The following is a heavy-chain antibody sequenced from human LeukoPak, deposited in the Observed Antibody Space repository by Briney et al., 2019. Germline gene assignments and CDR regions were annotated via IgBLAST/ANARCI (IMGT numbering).Heavy chain of an antibody. D-gene: IGHD3-10*01. CDR2: VRYDGSEK. V-gene: IGHV3-33*01. Sequence: PGGSLRLSCAGSGFAFSVYAIHWVRQAPGKGLEWVAVVRYDGSEKYYADSVKGRFTISRENSKNTLYLQMNSLRVEDTAVYYCARVERFDDYGSGRSLDVWGQGTTVTVSS. J-gene: IGHJ6*02. CDR1: GFAFSVYA. CDR3: ARVERFDDYGSGRSLDV.